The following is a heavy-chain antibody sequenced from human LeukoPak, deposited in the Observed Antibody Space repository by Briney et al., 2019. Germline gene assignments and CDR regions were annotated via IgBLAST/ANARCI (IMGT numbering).Heavy chain of an antibody. D-gene: IGHD5-18*01. CDR1: GGSFSGYY. V-gene: IGHV4-34*01. CDR2: INHSGST. Sequence: PSETLSLTCAVYGGSFSGYYWSWIRQPPGKGLEWIGEINHSGSTNYNPSLKSRVTISVDTSKNQFSLKLSSVTAADTAVYYCASRRIQLWSYYFDYWGQGTLVTVSS. J-gene: IGHJ4*02. CDR3: ASRRIQLWSYYFDY.